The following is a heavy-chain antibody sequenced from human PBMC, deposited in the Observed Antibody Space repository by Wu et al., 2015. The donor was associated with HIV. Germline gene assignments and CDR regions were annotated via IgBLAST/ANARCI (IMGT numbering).Heavy chain of an antibody. V-gene: IGHV1-69*12. CDR1: GGIFSNFG. J-gene: IGHJ4*02. CDR3: VRDTPLKIGQT. CDR2: IIPMFKN. Sequence: QVQLEQSGAEMKKPGSSMKVSCKASGGIFSNFGVSWLRQAPGQGPEWLGGIIPMFKNQITHVNFEARVTITANESNEHSLFFWNWARPQIWGTRPSYFCVRDTPLKIGQTWGLGTLSPSPQ.